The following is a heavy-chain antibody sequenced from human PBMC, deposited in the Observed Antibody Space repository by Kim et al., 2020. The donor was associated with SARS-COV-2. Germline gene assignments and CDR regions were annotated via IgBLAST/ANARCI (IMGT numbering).Heavy chain of an antibody. J-gene: IGHJ4*02. D-gene: IGHD3-3*01. CDR2: IYYSGST. V-gene: IGHV4-39*01. CDR3: ARNVNFGALR. Sequence: SETLSLTCTVSGGSISSSSYYWGWIRQPPGKGLEWIGSIYYSGSTYYNPSLKSRVTISVDTSKNQFSLKLSSVTAADTAVYYCARNVNFGALRGGQGTLVTVSS. CDR1: GGSISSSSYY.